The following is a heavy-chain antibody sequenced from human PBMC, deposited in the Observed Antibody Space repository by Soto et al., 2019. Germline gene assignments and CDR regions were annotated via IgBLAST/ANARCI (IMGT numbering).Heavy chain of an antibody. CDR2: ISYDGSNN. V-gene: IGHV3-30*18. CDR1: GFTFSSYV. CDR3: AKDSGSTWYYWFDY. Sequence: QVQLVESGGGVVQPGRSLRLSCAASGFTFSSYVMHWVRQAPGKGQEWVDVISYDGSNNSYADSVKGRFTISSDNSKNPLCLQMTSLGAADSAVYYGAKDSGSTWYYWFDYGGRVSLVAVSA. J-gene: IGHJ5*01. D-gene: IGHD6-13*01.